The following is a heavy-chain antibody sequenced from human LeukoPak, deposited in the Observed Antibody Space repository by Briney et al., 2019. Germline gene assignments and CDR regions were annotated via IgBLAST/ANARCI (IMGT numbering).Heavy chain of an antibody. CDR1: GFTFSRYA. V-gene: IGHV3-30-3*01. CDR2: IPYDGDNT. CDR3: SRDSGVGYYGSGSNNWFDP. D-gene: IGHD3-10*01. J-gene: IGHJ5*02. Sequence: GGSLTLSCAASGFTFSRYAMYWVRQAPGKGLEWVAFIPYDGDNTYYADSVKGRFTISRDNSKNMLYLQMNSLRAEDTAVYYCSRDSGVGYYGSGSNNWFDPWGQGTLVTVSS.